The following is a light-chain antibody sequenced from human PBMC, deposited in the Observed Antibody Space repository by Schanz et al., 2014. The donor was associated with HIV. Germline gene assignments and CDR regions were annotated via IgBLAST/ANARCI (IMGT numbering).Light chain of an antibody. CDR2: NTF. V-gene: IGLV1-44*01. Sequence: QSVLTQPPSASGTPGQRVTISCSGSSSNFRSNAVNWYQQLPGTAPSLVIYNTFHRPLGVPDRFSGSQSGTSASLAISGLQSEDEADYYCGTWDDSLNGWVFGGGTKVTVL. CDR1: SSNFRSNA. J-gene: IGLJ3*02. CDR3: GTWDDSLNGWV.